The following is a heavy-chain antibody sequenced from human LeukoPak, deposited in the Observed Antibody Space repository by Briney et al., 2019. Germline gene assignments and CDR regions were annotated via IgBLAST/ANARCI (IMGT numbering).Heavy chain of an antibody. CDR1: GFTFSSYE. V-gene: IGHV3-48*03. J-gene: IGHJ4*02. Sequence: GGSLRLSCAASGFTFSSYEMNWVRQAPGKGLEWVSYISNSGNTIFYADSVKGRFTISRDNGKNSLYLQMNSLRAEDTAVYYCASRAGYTGSWSAFDYWGQGTLVTVSS. CDR2: ISNSGNTI. D-gene: IGHD6-13*01. CDR3: ASRAGYTGSWSAFDY.